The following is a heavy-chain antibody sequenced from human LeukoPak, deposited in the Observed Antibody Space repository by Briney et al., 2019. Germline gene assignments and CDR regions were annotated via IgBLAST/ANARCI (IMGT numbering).Heavy chain of an antibody. CDR2: ITGSGATT. Sequence: QPGGSLRLSCAASGFTFSSYDMNWVRQAPGKGLEWVSAITGSGATTYYADSVKGRFTISRDNSKNTLYLQMNSLRVEDTAVYYCARGSGYYGSGSSDDAFDIWGQGTMVTVSS. D-gene: IGHD3-10*01. CDR1: GFTFSSYD. V-gene: IGHV3-23*01. CDR3: ARGSGYYGSGSSDDAFDI. J-gene: IGHJ3*02.